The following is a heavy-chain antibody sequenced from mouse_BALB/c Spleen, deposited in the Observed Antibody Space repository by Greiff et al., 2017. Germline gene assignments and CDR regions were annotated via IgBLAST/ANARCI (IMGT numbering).Heavy chain of an antibody. Sequence: QVQLKESGAELARPGASVKLSCKASGYTFTSYWMQWVKQRPGQGLEWIGAIYPGDGDTRYTQKFKGKATLTADKSSSTAYMQLSSLASEDSAVYYCATYYRYTWFAYWGQGTLVTVSA. CDR2: IYPGDGDT. V-gene: IGHV1-87*01. CDR3: ATYYRYTWFAY. J-gene: IGHJ3*01. CDR1: GYTFTSYW. D-gene: IGHD2-14*01.